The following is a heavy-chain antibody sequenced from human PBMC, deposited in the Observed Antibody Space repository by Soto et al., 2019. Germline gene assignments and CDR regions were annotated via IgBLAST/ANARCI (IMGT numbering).Heavy chain of an antibody. J-gene: IGHJ5*01. CDR2: IYHSGST. CDR3: VRNSIDTSGAEVRLARCCYS. D-gene: IGHD1-1*01. Sequence: PSETLSLTCAVSGYSISTNSYWGWIRQYTGKGLEWIGSIYHSGSTHYNSFFKSRVTISVDTSKNQFSLKLRSVTAADTAVYYCVRNSIDTSGAEVRLARCCYSGGQRTLFTVS. V-gene: IGHV4-38-2*01. CDR1: GYSISTNSY.